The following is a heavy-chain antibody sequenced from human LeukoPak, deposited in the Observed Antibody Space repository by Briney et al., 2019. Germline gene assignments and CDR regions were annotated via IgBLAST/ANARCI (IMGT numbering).Heavy chain of an antibody. Sequence: GGSLRLSCSASGFTFSYFPMHWVRQAPGKGLEYVSAVSSDGGSTYYADSVRGRFTISRDNSKNTLSLQMGSLTTEDTAVYYCVKPILFGSVSYYADWGQGTLVTVSS. CDR3: VKPILFGSVSYYAD. J-gene: IGHJ4*02. V-gene: IGHV3-64D*09. CDR1: GFTFSYFP. D-gene: IGHD3-22*01. CDR2: VSSDGGST.